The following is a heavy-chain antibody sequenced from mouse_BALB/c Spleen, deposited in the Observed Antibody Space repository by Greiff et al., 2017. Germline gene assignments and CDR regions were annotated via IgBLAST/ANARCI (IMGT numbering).Heavy chain of an antibody. CDR1: GFTFSSYA. CDR3: ARGRMITTGFAY. V-gene: IGHV5-6-5*01. J-gene: IGHJ3*01. D-gene: IGHD2-4*01. Sequence: EVKVVESGGGLVKPGGSLKLSCAASGFTFSSYAMSWVRQTPEKRLEWVASISSGGSTYYPDSVKGRFTISRDNARNILYLQMSSLRSEDTAMYYCARGRMITTGFAYWGQGTLVTVSA. CDR2: ISSGGST.